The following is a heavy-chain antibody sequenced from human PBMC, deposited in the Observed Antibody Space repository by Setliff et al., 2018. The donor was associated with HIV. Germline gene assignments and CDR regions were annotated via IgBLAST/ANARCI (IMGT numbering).Heavy chain of an antibody. D-gene: IGHD2-15*01. CDR1: GFTFSSYS. Sequence: PGESLRLSCAASGFTFSSYSMNWVRQAPGKGLEWVSSISSGGSYIYYADSVKGRFTISRDNAKNSLYLRMNSLRAEDTAVYYCAKPPHPVVTSDYWYFDLWGRGTLVTVSS. V-gene: IGHV3-21*01. J-gene: IGHJ2*01. CDR3: AKPPHPVVTSDYWYFDL. CDR2: ISSGGSYI.